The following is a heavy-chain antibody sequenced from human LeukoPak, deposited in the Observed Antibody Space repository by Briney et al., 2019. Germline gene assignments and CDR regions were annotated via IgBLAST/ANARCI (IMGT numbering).Heavy chain of an antibody. V-gene: IGHV1-3*01. CDR1: GYTFTHYA. Sequence: AASVKVSCKASGYTFTHYAVHWARQAPGQRLEWMGWTNVGNDYTESSQKFQDRLTITSDTTATTVYMELSSLRSEDTAVYYCARDDFSTYPGLNYFDYWGQGSLVTVSS. CDR3: ARDDFSTYPGLNYFDY. D-gene: IGHD4-11*01. CDR2: TNVGNDYT. J-gene: IGHJ4*02.